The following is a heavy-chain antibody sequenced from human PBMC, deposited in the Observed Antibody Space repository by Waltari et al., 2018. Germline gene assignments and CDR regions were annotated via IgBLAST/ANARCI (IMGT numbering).Heavy chain of an antibody. J-gene: IGHJ5*02. CDR3: ATSRGNWFDP. Sequence: QKFQGRVTITADESTSTAYMELSSLRSEDTAVYYCATSRGNWFDPWGQGTLVTVSS. V-gene: IGHV1-69*01. D-gene: IGHD3-22*01.